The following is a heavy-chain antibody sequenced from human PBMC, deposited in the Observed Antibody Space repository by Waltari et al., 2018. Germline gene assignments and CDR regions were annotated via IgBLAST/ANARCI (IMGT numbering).Heavy chain of an antibody. D-gene: IGHD4-17*01. CDR1: GGSISSSSYY. CDR3: ARQDDYGDYPGDY. J-gene: IGHJ4*02. Sequence: QLQLQESGPGLVKPSETLSLTCTVSGGSISSSSYYRGWIRQPPGKGLEWIGSIYYSGSTYYNPSLKSRVTISVDTSKNQFSLKLSSVTAADTAVYYCARQDDYGDYPGDYWGQGTLVTVSS. V-gene: IGHV4-39*07. CDR2: IYYSGST.